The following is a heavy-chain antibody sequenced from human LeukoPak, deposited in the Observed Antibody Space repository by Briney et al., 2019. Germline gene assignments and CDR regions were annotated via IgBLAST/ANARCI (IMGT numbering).Heavy chain of an antibody. V-gene: IGHV3-15*01. D-gene: IGHD3-22*01. CDR3: TRSIHYYDSSGYGYYYYYYMDV. Sequence: GGSLRLSCAASGFTFSNAWMGWVRQAPGKGLEWVGRIKSKTDGGTTDYAAPVKGRFTISRDDSKNMLYLQMNSLKTEDTAVYYCTRSIHYYDSSGYGYYYYYYMDVWGKGTTVTVSS. CDR2: IKSKTDGGTT. J-gene: IGHJ6*03. CDR1: GFTFSNAW.